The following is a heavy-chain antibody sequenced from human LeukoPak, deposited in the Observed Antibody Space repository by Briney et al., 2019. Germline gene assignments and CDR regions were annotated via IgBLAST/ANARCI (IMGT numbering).Heavy chain of an antibody. J-gene: IGHJ4*02. CDR3: AREVRGAVFDY. CDR2: IKQDGSEK. D-gene: IGHD3-10*01. V-gene: IGHV3-7*01. CDR1: GFTFSSYW. Sequence: GGSLRLSCAASGFTFSSYWMSWVRQAPGKELEWVANIKQDGSEKYYVDSVKGRFTISRDNAKNSLYLQMNSLRAEDAAVYYCAREVRGAVFDYWGQGTLVTVSS.